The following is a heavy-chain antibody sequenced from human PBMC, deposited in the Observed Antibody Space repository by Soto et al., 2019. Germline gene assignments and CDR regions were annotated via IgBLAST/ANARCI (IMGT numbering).Heavy chain of an antibody. CDR2: INHSGST. CDR3: ARAMTTVTTARRYYFDY. Sequence: SETLSLTCAVYGGSFSGYYWSWIRQPPGKGLEWIGEINHSGSTNYNPSLKSRVTISVDTSKNQFSLKLSSVTAADTAVYYCARAMTTVTTARRYYFDYWGQGTLVTVSS. V-gene: IGHV4-34*01. D-gene: IGHD4-17*01. J-gene: IGHJ4*02. CDR1: GGSFSGYY.